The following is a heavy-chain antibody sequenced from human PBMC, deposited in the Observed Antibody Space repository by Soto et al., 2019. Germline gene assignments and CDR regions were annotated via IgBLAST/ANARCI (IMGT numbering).Heavy chain of an antibody. V-gene: IGHV4-39*01. J-gene: IGHJ5*02. D-gene: IGHD3-9*01. CDR1: GASISTNHHN. CDR2: IHYRGDT. CDR3: ARLPTGYPNWFDP. Sequence: QVQLQGSGPGLVRPSETLSLTCTVSGASISTNHHNWVWVRQPPGKGLEWMGNIHYRGDTYFNPSLGSRLSMSVDTSKNQFSLKLTSVTAADTAVYYCARLPTGYPNWFDPWGQGTLVTVSS.